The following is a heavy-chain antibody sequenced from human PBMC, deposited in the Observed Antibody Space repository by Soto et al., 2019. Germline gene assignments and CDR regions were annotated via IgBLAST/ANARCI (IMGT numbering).Heavy chain of an antibody. CDR1: GYIFTTYG. V-gene: IGHV1-18*01. CDR3: ARGPPPYCTNGVCYRYYYYYMDV. Sequence: ASVKVSCKASGYIFTTYGISWVRQAPGQGLEWMGRISGYNGNTKYAQKLQDRVTMTTDTSTSTAYMELRSLRSDDTAVYYCARGPPPYCTNGVCYRYYYYYMDVWGKGPTVTAPS. CDR2: ISGYNGNT. J-gene: IGHJ6*03. D-gene: IGHD2-8*01.